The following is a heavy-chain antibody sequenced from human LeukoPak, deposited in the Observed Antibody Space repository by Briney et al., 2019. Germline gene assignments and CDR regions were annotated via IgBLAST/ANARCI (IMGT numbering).Heavy chain of an antibody. CDR2: INHSAST. CDR1: GGSFSGYY. D-gene: IGHD4-17*01. Sequence: PSETLSLTCAVYGGSFSGYYWSWIRQPPGKGLEWIGEINHSASTNYNPSLKSRVTISVDTSKNQFSLKLSSVTAADTAVYYCARVTVTTLSIDYWGQGTLVTVSS. J-gene: IGHJ4*02. CDR3: ARVTVTTLSIDY. V-gene: IGHV4-34*01.